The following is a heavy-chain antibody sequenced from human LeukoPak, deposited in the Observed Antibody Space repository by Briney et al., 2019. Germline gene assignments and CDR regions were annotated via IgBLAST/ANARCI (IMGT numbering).Heavy chain of an antibody. V-gene: IGHV4-34*01. D-gene: IGHD3-10*01. CDR3: ARDLRMVRGVILQTYYFDY. CDR1: GGSFSGYY. CDR2: INHSGST. J-gene: IGHJ4*02. Sequence: SETLSLTCAVYGGSFSGYYWSWIRQPPGKGLEWIGEINHSGSTNYNPSLKSRVTISVDTSKNQFSLKLSSVTAADTAVYYCARDLRMVRGVILQTYYFDYWGQGTLVTVSS.